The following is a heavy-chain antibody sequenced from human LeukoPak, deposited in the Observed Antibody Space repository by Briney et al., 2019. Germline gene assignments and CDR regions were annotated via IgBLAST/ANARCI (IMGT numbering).Heavy chain of an antibody. CDR3: ARVPLFYYYMDV. V-gene: IGHV1-18*01. Sequence: ASVKVSGKASGYTFTSYGISWVRQAPGQGLEWMGWISAYNGNTNYAQKLQGRVTMTTDTSTSTAYVELRSLRSDDTAVYYCARVPLFYYYMDVWGKGTTVTVSS. CDR2: ISAYNGNT. J-gene: IGHJ6*03. CDR1: GYTFTSYG.